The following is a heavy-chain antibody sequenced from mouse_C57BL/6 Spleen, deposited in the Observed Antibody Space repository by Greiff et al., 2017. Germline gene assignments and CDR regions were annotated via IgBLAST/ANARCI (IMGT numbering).Heavy chain of an antibody. V-gene: IGHV3-6*01. Sequence: EVQRVESGPGLVKPSQSLSLTCSVTGYSITSGYYWNWIRQFPGNKLEWMGYISYDGSNNYNPSLKNRISITRDTSKNQFFLKLNSVTTEDTATYYCASGGYYEYWGQGTTLTVSS. J-gene: IGHJ2*01. D-gene: IGHD2-3*01. CDR2: ISYDGSN. CDR1: GYSITSGYY. CDR3: ASGGYYEY.